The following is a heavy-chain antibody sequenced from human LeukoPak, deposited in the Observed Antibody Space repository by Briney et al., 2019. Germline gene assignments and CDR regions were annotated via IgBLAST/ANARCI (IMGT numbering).Heavy chain of an antibody. CDR2: ISYDGSNK. J-gene: IGHJ4*02. D-gene: IGHD1-26*01. CDR3: AKGRIVGATVSYYFDY. V-gene: IGHV3-30*18. Sequence: GGSLRLSCAASGFTFSSYGMHWGRQAPGKGLEWVAVISYDGSNKYYADSVKGQFTISRDNSKNTLYLQMNSLRAEDTAVYYCAKGRIVGATVSYYFDYWGQGTLVTVPS. CDR1: GFTFSSYG.